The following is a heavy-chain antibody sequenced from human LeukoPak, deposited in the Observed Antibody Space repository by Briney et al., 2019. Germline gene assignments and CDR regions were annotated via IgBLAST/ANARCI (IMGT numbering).Heavy chain of an antibody. Sequence: GGSLRLSCAASGFSVSTNYMSWVRQAPGKGLEWVSVIYSGGSRDYAESVKGRFTISRDNSKNTLYLQMNSLRVEDTAVYYCARHPDSSVYVENPIHYWGQGTLVTVSS. CDR3: ARHPDSSVYVENPIHY. J-gene: IGHJ4*02. D-gene: IGHD3-22*01. CDR1: GFSVSTNY. CDR2: IYSGGSR. V-gene: IGHV3-66*02.